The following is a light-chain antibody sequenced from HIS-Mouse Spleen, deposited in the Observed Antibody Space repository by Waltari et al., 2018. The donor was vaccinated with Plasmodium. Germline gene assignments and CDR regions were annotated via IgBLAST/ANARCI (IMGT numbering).Light chain of an antibody. CDR2: EVI. V-gene: IGLV2-8*01. CDR1: SSDVGGYNY. Sequence: QSALTQPPSASGSPGQSVPISCTGTSSDVGGYNYVSWYQQHPGKAPKLMIYEVIKRPSGVPDRFSGSKSGNTASLTVSGLQAEDEADYYCSSYAGSNNLVFGGGTKLTVL. CDR3: SSYAGSNNLV. J-gene: IGLJ2*01.